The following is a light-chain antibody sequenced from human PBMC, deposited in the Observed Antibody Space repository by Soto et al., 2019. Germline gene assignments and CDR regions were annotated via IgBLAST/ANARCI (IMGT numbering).Light chain of an antibody. J-gene: IGKJ1*01. CDR1: QAITNY. V-gene: IGKV1-9*01. Sequence: IQLTRSPSSLAASVGDRITITCRASQAITNYLAWYQQKPGKAPKLLIYAASTLQSGVPSRFSGSGSGTDFTLTISSLQREDFATYFCQQTFSSPRTFGQGTKVDIK. CDR3: QQTFSSPRT. CDR2: AAS.